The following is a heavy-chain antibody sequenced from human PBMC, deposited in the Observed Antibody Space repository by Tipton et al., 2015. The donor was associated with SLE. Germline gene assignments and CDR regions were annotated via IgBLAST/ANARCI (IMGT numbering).Heavy chain of an antibody. CDR2: IDTRGST. V-gene: IGHV4-30-4*01. Sequence: TLSLTCTVSGDSISSGDDYWSWIRQTPGKGLECIGYIDTRGSTSYNPSLIGRVAISVDTSKNQFSLKVSSVTAADTAVYYCASPITLVRGVTKDYWGQGTLVTVSS. CDR3: ASPITLVRGVTKDY. J-gene: IGHJ4*02. D-gene: IGHD3-10*01. CDR1: GDSISSGDDY.